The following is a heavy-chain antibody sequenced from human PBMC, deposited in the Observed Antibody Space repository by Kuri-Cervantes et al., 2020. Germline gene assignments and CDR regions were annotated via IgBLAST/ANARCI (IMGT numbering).Heavy chain of an antibody. CDR1: GGSFSGYY. Sequence: ETLSPTCAVYGGSFSGYYWSWSRQPPGKGLEWIGEINHSGSTNYNPSLKSRVTISVDTSKNRFSLKLSSVTAADTAVYYCASKRYIRFDYWGQGTLVTVSS. CDR2: INHSGST. CDR3: ASKRYIRFDY. J-gene: IGHJ4*02. D-gene: IGHD1-1*01. V-gene: IGHV4-34*01.